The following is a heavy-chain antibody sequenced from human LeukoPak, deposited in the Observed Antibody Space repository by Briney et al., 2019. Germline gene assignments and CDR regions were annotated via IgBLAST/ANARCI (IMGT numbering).Heavy chain of an antibody. CDR3: AKSRTYDSSAYYPFDS. CDR1: GFTFDDYA. D-gene: IGHD3-22*01. J-gene: IGHJ4*02. V-gene: IGHV3-9*01. Sequence: GGSLRLSCAASGFTFDDYAMHWVRQAPGKGLEWFSGISWNSGSIDYADSVKGRFTISRDNAKNSLYLQMNSLRAEDTALYYCAKSRTYDSSAYYPFDSWGQGTLVTVSS. CDR2: ISWNSGSI.